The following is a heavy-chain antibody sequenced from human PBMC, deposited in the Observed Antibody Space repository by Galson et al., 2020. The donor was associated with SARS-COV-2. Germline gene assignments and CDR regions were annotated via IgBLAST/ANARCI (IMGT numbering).Heavy chain of an antibody. Sequence: ASVKVSCKASQYMFTDYYIHWVRQPPGQGLEWVGWINPNSGGTNYAQKFQGRVTMTRDTSISTAYMELSRLRSDGTAVYYCARDSKYHLYYYYYMDVWGKGTRVTVSS. CDR3: ARDSKYHLYYYYYMDV. CDR2: INPNSGGT. V-gene: IGHV1-2*02. D-gene: IGHD6-6*01. J-gene: IGHJ6*03. CDR1: QYMFTDYY.